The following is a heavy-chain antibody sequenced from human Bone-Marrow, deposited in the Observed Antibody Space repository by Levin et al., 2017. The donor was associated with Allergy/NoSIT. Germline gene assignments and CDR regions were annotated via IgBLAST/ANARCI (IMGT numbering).Heavy chain of an antibody. J-gene: IGHJ5*01. D-gene: IGHD3-22*01. Sequence: PGGSLRLSCAASGFTFNNYWMSWVRQAPGKGLEWVATIRQDGSDKYYVDSVRGRFTISRDNAKNSLYLQMNRLRGEDTAVYYCARKKYYCDTSDIGWFDSWRQGTLVTVSS. CDR2: IRQDGSDK. CDR1: GFTFNNYW. V-gene: IGHV3-7*01. CDR3: ARKKYYCDTSDIGWFDS.